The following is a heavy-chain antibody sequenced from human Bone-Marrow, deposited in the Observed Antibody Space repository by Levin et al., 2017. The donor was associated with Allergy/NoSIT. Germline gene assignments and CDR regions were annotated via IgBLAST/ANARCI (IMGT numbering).Heavy chain of an antibody. CDR1: GVSINNSF. CDR2: IYSTASS. D-gene: IGHD6-19*01. Sequence: SQTLSLTCNVSGVSINNSFWSWIRQPPGKGLEWIGYIYSTASSSYNPSLKNLVTMSIETSKNQVSLKLRSVTAADTAVYYCARAGDWESSVWYGTKDYAMEFWGQGTTVTVSS. CDR3: ARAGDWESSVWYGTKDYAMEF. V-gene: IGHV4-59*01. J-gene: IGHJ6*02.